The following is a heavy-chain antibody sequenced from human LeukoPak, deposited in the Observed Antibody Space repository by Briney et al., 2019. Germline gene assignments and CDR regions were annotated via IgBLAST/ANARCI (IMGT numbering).Heavy chain of an antibody. Sequence: GASAKVSCKASGYAFSSHPVTWVRQAPGQGLEWMGWISAYSGNTSYAQRFQGRVTMSTETSTNTAYMELTSLRSDDTAIYFCARGSSSQYFRYWGQGTLVTVSS. CDR2: ISAYSGNT. CDR1: GYAFSSHP. CDR3: ARGSSSQYFRY. D-gene: IGHD3-3*01. J-gene: IGHJ1*01. V-gene: IGHV1-18*01.